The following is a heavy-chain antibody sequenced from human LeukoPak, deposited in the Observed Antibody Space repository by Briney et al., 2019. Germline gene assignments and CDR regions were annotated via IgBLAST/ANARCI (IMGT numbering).Heavy chain of an antibody. Sequence: SQTLFLTCTVSGGPISSGSYYWTWIRQPAGKGLEWIGRIYTSGSTNYNPSLKSRVTISVDTSKNHFSLKLSSVTAADTAVYYCARAGTYYDSRAMDYWSQGTLVTVSS. V-gene: IGHV4-61*02. CDR2: IYTSGST. D-gene: IGHD3-22*01. J-gene: IGHJ4*02. CDR3: ARAGTYYDSRAMDY. CDR1: GGPISSGSYY.